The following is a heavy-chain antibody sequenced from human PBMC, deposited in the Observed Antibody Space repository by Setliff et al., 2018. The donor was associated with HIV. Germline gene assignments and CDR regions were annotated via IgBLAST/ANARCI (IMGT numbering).Heavy chain of an antibody. D-gene: IGHD3-10*01. CDR2: INPSGGST. J-gene: IGHJ4*02. V-gene: IGHV1-46*01. CDR1: GYTFTGYY. CDR3: ARGGYHGFGSYGDY. Sequence: ASVKVSCKASGYTFTGYYMHWVRQAPGQGLEWMGVINPSGGSTWYAQKFQGRVTMTGDTSTNTLYMELSSLRSEDTAVYYCARGGYHGFGSYGDYWGQGTLVTVSS.